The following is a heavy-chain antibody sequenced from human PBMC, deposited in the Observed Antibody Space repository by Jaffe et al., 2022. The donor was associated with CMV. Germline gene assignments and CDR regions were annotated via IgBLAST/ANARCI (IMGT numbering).Heavy chain of an antibody. CDR1: GYTFTSYD. CDR3: ARGGGITIFGVVINNWFDP. CDR2: MNPNSGNT. D-gene: IGHD3-3*01. J-gene: IGHJ5*02. V-gene: IGHV1-8*01. Sequence: QVQLVQSGAEVKKPGASVKVSCKASGYTFTSYDINWVRQATGQGLEWMGWMNPNSGNTGYAQKFQGRVTMTRNTSISTAYMELSSLRSEDTAVYYCARGGGITIFGVVINNWFDPWGQGTLVTVSS.